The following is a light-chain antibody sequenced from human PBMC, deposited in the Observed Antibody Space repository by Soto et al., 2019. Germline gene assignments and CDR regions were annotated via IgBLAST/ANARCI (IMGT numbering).Light chain of an antibody. V-gene: IGLV2-14*01. CDR3: ISYTSDDVRYV. J-gene: IGLJ1*01. Sequence: QPALTQPASVSGTPGQSITISCTGSNSDVGIYDFVSWCQHHPGRAPKLIVSEVSHRPSGVSNRFSGSKSGNTASLTISGLQSEDEADYYCISYTSDDVRYVFGTGTKVTVL. CDR1: NSDVGIYDF. CDR2: EVS.